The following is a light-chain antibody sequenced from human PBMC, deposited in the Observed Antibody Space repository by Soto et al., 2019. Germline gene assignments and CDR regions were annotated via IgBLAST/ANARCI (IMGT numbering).Light chain of an antibody. CDR2: ANS. CDR1: SSNVGAGYD. J-gene: IGLJ1*01. CDR3: QSYDNSLSAFV. V-gene: IGLV1-40*01. Sequence: QSVLTQPSSVSGAPGQRVTISCTGSSSNVGAGYDVHWYQQLPGTAPKLLIYANSNRPSGVPDRVSGSKSDTSASLAITGLRAEDEADYYCQSYDNSLSAFVFGTGTKLTVL.